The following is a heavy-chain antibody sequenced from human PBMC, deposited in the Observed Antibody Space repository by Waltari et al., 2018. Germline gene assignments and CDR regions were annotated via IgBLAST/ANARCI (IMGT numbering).Heavy chain of an antibody. CDR1: GFTFSSYW. CDR2: INSDGSST. D-gene: IGHD5-12*01. CDR3: ARESMGRGYNY. J-gene: IGHJ4*02. Sequence: EVQLVESGGGLVQPGGSLRLSCAASGFTFSSYWMHWVRQAPGKGMVGVSSINSDGSSTSYADSVKGRFTISRDNAKNTLYLQMNSLRAEDTAVYYCARESMGRGYNYWGQGTLVTVSS. V-gene: IGHV3-74*01.